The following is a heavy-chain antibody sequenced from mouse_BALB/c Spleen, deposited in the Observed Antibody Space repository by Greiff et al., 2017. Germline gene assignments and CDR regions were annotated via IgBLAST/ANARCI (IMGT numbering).Heavy chain of an antibody. CDR2: IWAGGST. V-gene: IGHV2-9*02. D-gene: IGHD2-3*01. Sequence: VQLQQSGPGLVAPSQSLSITCTVSGFSLTSYGVHWVRQPPGKGLEWLGVIWAGGSTNYNSALMSRLSISKDNSKSQVFLKMNSLQTDDTAMYYCAGDFLYYYAMDYWGQGTSVTVSS. CDR3: AGDFLYYYAMDY. J-gene: IGHJ4*01. CDR1: GFSLTSYG.